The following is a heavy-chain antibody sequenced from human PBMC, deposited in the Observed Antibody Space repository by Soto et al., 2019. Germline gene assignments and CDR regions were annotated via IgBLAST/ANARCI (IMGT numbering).Heavy chain of an antibody. CDR1: GFTFSSYA. D-gene: IGHD3-22*01. CDR2: ISGIGGST. V-gene: IGHV3-23*01. J-gene: IGHJ4*02. Sequence: GGSLRLSCAASGFTFSSYAMSWVRQAPGKGLEWVSAISGIGGSTYYADSVKGRFTISRDNSKNTLYLQMNSLRAEDTAVYYCAKDRYDYYDSSGYYWPLDYWGQGTLVTVSS. CDR3: AKDRYDYYDSSGYYWPLDY.